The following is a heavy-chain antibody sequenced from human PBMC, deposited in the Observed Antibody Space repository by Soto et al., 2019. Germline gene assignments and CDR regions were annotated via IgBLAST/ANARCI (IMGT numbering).Heavy chain of an antibody. CDR1: GFTFSTNA. Sequence: GGPLKSPWEAPGFTFSTNARHWARQAKGKGLEGVSAIGTAGDTYYPGSVKGRFTISRENAKNSLYLQMNSLRAGDTAVYYCARARWFGELLYYFDYWGQGTLVTVSS. D-gene: IGHD3-10*01. V-gene: IGHV3-13*01. CDR3: ARARWFGELLYYFDY. J-gene: IGHJ4*02. CDR2: IGTAGDT.